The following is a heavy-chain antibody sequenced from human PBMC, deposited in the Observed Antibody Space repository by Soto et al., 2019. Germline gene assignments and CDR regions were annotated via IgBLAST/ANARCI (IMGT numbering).Heavy chain of an antibody. Sequence: SETLSLTCAVYGGSFSGYYWSWIRQPPGKGLDWFGEINHSGSTNYNPSLKSRVTISVDTSKNLFSLKLSSVTAADTALYYCARVERGTVTTVVDAFDIWGPGTMVTVSS. CDR3: ARVERGTVTTVVDAFDI. V-gene: IGHV4-34*01. J-gene: IGHJ3*02. D-gene: IGHD1-1*01. CDR2: INHSGST. CDR1: GGSFSGYY.